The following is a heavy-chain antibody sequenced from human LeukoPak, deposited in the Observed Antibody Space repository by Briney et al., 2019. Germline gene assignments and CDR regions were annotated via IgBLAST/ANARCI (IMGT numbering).Heavy chain of an antibody. Sequence: PSETLSLTCAVSDYSISSGYYWSWIRQPPGKGLEWIGESNHSGSTNYNPSLNSRVTISVDTSKNQFSLKLSSVTAADTAVYYCARANPKPLDYWGQGTLVTVSS. V-gene: IGHV4-34*01. J-gene: IGHJ4*02. CDR3: ARANPKPLDY. CDR1: DYSISSGYY. CDR2: SNHSGST.